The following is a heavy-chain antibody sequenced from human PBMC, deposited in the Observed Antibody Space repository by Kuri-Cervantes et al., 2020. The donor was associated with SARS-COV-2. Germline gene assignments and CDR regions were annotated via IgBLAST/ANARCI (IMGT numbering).Heavy chain of an antibody. CDR1: GVTVSGGTYY. Sequence: SETLSLTCAVSGVTVSGGTYYWSWIRQPAGKGLEWIGYIYYSGSTNYNPSLKSRVTISVDTSKNQFSLKLSSVTAADTAVYYCARDPNANHNNWFDPWGQGTLVTVSS. V-gene: IGHV4-61*10. J-gene: IGHJ5*02. CDR2: IYYSGST. D-gene: IGHD4/OR15-4a*01. CDR3: ARDPNANHNNWFDP.